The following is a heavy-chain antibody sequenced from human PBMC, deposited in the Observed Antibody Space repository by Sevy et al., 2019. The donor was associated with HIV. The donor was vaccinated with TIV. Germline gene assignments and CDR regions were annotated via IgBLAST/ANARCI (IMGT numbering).Heavy chain of an antibody. D-gene: IGHD3-16*01. J-gene: IGHJ4*02. CDR1: GFTFSSYS. CDR2: ISSSSSTI. Sequence: GGSLRLSCAASGFTFSSYSMNWVRQAPGKGLEWVSYISSSSSTIYYADSVKGRFTISRDNAKNSLYLQMNSLRAEDTAVYYCARSVPSKRAGGFDYWGQGTLVTVSS. V-gene: IGHV3-48*01. CDR3: ARSVPSKRAGGFDY.